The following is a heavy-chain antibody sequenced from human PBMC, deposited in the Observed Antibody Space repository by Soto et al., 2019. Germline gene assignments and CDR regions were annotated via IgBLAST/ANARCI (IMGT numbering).Heavy chain of an antibody. V-gene: IGHV4-34*01. CDR1: GGSFTGYY. D-gene: IGHD6-6*01. CDR2: INHSGST. J-gene: IGHJ4*02. Sequence: QVQLPQWGAGLLKPSETLSLTCAVYGGSFTGYYWTWLRQPPGTGLEWLGKINHSGSTNYNPSLKSRVTISVDTSKNQFSLKLSSVTAADTAVYYCARGGDGAAPFDYWGQGTLVTVSS. CDR3: ARGGDGAAPFDY.